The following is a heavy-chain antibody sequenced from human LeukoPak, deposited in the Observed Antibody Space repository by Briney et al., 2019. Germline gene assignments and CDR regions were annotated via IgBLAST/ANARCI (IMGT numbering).Heavy chain of an antibody. J-gene: IGHJ2*01. CDR3: ARDRYGYSSGWLRSGEGWYFDL. CDR2: IKSKTDGGTT. CDR1: GFTLSNAW. D-gene: IGHD6-19*01. Sequence: GGSLRLSCAAPGFTLSNAWMSWVRQAPGKGLEWVGRIKSKTDGGTTDYAAPVKGRFTVSRDNSKNTLYLQMNSLRAEDTAVYYCARDRYGYSSGWLRSGEGWYFDLWGRGTLVTVSS. V-gene: IGHV3-15*01.